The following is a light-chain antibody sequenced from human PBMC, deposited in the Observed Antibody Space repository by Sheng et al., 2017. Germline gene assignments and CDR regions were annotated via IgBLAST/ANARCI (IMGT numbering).Light chain of an antibody. CDR3: SSFTSSASYL. Sequence: QSALTQPASLSGSPGQSITISCTGTSSDVGGYHHVSWYQQYPGKAPKLLIYDVTNRPSGVSNRFSGSKSGNTASLTISGLQSDDEADYYCSSFTSSASYLFGSVTKVTVL. J-gene: IGLJ1*01. CDR1: SSDVGGYHH. V-gene: IGLV2-14*01. CDR2: DVT.